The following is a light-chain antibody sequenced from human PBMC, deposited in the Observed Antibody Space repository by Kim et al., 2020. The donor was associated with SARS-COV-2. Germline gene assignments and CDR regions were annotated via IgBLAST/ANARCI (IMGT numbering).Light chain of an antibody. CDR1: QDIRND. V-gene: IGKV1-17*01. J-gene: IGKJ5*01. CDR2: GAS. Sequence: ASVGDRVTITCRASQDIRNDLGWYQQNPGRAPKRLIYGASSLQSGVPSRFSGSGSGTEFTLTISSVQPEDFATYFFLQHYTYPISFCHGARLEIK. CDR3: LQHYTYPIS.